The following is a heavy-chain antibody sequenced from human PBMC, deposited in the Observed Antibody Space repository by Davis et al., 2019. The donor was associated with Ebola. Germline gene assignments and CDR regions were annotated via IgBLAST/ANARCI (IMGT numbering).Heavy chain of an antibody. V-gene: IGHV3-49*04. D-gene: IGHD1-26*01. CDR2: IRSKAYGGTT. CDR1: GFTFGDYA. Sequence: PGGSLRLSCTASGFTFGDYAMSWVRQAPGKGLEWVGFIRSKAYGGTTEYAASVKGRFTISRDDSKSIAYLQMNSLKTEDTAVYYCTRVVQWELRTYYYYGMDVWGQGTTVTVSS. CDR3: TRVVQWELRTYYYYGMDV. J-gene: IGHJ6*02.